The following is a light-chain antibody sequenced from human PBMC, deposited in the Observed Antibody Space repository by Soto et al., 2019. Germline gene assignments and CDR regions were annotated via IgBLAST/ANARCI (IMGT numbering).Light chain of an antibody. J-gene: IGKJ1*01. CDR1: QTMNNN. Sequence: EIVMTQSPATLFVSPGERATLSCRASQTMNNNLAWYQQKPGQAPRLLIYGASTRATGIPVRFSGSGSGTEFTLTISTLQSEDFAIYYCQQYHNWPPWTFGQGTKVDIK. V-gene: IGKV3-15*01. CDR2: GAS. CDR3: QQYHNWPPWT.